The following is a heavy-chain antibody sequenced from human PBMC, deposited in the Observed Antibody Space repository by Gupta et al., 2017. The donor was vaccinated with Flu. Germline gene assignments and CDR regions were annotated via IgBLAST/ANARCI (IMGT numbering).Heavy chain of an antibody. J-gene: IGHJ6*02. V-gene: IGHV3-48*03. D-gene: IGHD3-10*01. CDR1: GFTFSSYE. Sequence: RLSCAASGFTFSSYEMNWVRQAPGKGLEWVSYISSSGSTIYYADSVKGRFTISRDNAKDSLYLQMNSLRAEDTAVYYCARVSGGSAVWGQGTTVTVSS. CDR3: ARVSGGSAV. CDR2: ISSSGSTI.